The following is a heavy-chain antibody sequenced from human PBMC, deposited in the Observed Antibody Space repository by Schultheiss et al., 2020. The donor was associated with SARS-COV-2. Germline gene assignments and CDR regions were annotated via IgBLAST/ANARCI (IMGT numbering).Heavy chain of an antibody. Sequence: SETLSLTCSVSGGSISRYYWSWIRQPPGKGLEWIAYVYHSGSSNYSPSLRSRVTISLDASKDQFSLNLRSVTAADTAVYYCARSPYPHWFDPWGQGTLVTVSS. J-gene: IGHJ5*02. CDR1: GGSISRYY. CDR2: VYHSGSS. V-gene: IGHV4-59*08. CDR3: ARSPYPHWFDP.